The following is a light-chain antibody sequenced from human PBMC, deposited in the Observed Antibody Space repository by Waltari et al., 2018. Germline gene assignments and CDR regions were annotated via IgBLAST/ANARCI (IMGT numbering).Light chain of an antibody. CDR1: SSAIGSSKY. J-gene: IGLJ2*01. CDR2: EVN. V-gene: IGLV2-8*01. Sequence: QSALTQPPSASGSPGQSVTISCTGTSSAIGSSKYVPWYQQHPPKAPKLRIYEVNKRPSGVPDRFSGSKSGNTASLTVSGLQADDEADYYCSSYAGSSNLIFGGGTKLTVL. CDR3: SSYAGSSNLI.